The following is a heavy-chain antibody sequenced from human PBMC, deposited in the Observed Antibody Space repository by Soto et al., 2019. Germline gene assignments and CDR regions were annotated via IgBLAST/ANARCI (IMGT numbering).Heavy chain of an antibody. CDR1: GFTFSSYW. D-gene: IGHD2-8*01. CDR2: INQDGSEE. Sequence: GGSLRLSCAASGFTFSSYWMTWVRQAPGKGLEWVANINQDGSEEYYVDSVKGRFTISRDNAKNSLLLQMNSLRAEDTAVYYCARDRCATKCPANDYWGQGTLVTVSS. J-gene: IGHJ4*02. V-gene: IGHV3-7*01. CDR3: ARDRCATKCPANDY.